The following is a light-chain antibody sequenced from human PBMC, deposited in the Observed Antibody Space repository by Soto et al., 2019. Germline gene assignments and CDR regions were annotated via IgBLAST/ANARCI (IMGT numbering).Light chain of an antibody. CDR2: DAS. J-gene: IGKJ5*01. CDR3: QQYDSLPIT. CDR1: QNINNY. V-gene: IGKV1-33*01. Sequence: DIQMTQSPSPLSASVGDRVTITCQASQNINNYLNWYQQKPGRAPKLLIYDASNLEAGVPSRFRGSGSGTDFTFTISRLQPEDIATYFCQQYDSLPITFGQGTRLEIK.